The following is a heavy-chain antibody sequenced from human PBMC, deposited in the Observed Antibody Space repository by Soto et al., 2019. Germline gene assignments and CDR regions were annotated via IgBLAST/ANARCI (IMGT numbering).Heavy chain of an antibody. CDR3: ARDQSGYDTNWFDP. J-gene: IGHJ5*02. Sequence: PSETLSLTCTVSVGSISSYYWSWIRQPPGKGLEWIGYIYYSGSTNYNPSLKSRVTISVDTSKNQFSLKLSSVTAADTAVYYCARDQSGYDTNWFDPWGQGTLVTVSS. D-gene: IGHD5-12*01. CDR1: VGSISSYY. CDR2: IYYSGST. V-gene: IGHV4-59*01.